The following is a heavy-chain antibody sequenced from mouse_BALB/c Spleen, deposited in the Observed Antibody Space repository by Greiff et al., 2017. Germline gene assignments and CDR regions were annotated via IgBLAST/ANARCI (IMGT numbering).Heavy chain of an antibody. CDR1: GFNIKDYY. Sequence: EVQLQQSGAELVRSGASVKLSCTASGFNIKDYYMHWVKQRPEQGLEWIGWIDPENGDTEYAPKFQGKATMTADTSSNTAYLQLSSLTSEDTAVYYCNALYYGRNYAMDYWGQGTSVTVSS. CDR3: NALYYGRNYAMDY. V-gene: IGHV14-4*02. J-gene: IGHJ4*01. D-gene: IGHD2-1*01. CDR2: IDPENGDT.